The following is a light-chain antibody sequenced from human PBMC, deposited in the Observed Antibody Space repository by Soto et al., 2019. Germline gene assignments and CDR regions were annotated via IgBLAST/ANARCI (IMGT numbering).Light chain of an antibody. Sequence: QSALTQPASVSGSPGQSITISCTGTSSDIGRYNYVSWYQQHPGKAPKLMIYEVSNRPSGVSSRFSGSKSGNTASLTISGLQAEDEADYHCSSYTGSGTPVLFGGGTKVTVL. J-gene: IGLJ2*01. CDR3: SSYTGSGTPVL. CDR2: EVS. CDR1: SSDIGRYNY. V-gene: IGLV2-14*01.